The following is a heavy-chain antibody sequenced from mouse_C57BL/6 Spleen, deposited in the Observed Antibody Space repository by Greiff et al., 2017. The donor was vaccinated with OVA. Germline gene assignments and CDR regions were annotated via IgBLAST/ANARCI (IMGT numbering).Heavy chain of an antibody. Sequence: QVQLQQPGAELVKPGASVKMSCKASGYTFTSYWITWVKQRPGQGLEWIGDIYPGSGSTNYNEKFKSKATLTVDTSSSTAYMQLSSLTSEDSAVYYCARVPSPITTVVATDYWGQGTTLTVSS. J-gene: IGHJ2*01. D-gene: IGHD1-1*01. CDR3: ARVPSPITTVVATDY. CDR1: GYTFTSYW. CDR2: IYPGSGST. V-gene: IGHV1-55*01.